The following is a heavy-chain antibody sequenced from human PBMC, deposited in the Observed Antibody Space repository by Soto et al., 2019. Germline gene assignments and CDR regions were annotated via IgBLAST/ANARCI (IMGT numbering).Heavy chain of an antibody. D-gene: IGHD1-20*01. CDR1: GYTFTSYY. Sequence: ASVKVSWKASGYTFTSYYMHWVRQAPGQGLEWMGIINPSGGSTSYAQKFQGRVTMTRDTSTSTVYMELSSLRSEDTAVYYCARVTGTTALFDYWGQGTLVTVSS. CDR3: ARVTGTTALFDY. J-gene: IGHJ4*02. V-gene: IGHV1-46*01. CDR2: INPSGGST.